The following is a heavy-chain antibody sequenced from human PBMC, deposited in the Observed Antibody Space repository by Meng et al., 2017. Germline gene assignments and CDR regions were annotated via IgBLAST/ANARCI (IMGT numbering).Heavy chain of an antibody. D-gene: IGHD3-3*01. Sequence: FTVHDECLSLVNTTPTLTATFLFSWVSVSKCGVGVGWIRQPPGKALEWLAFIYGDVDKRYSPSLKSRLTITKDTSKNQVVLTMTNMDPVDTATYYCARPRNDLLHFDYWGQGTLVTVSS. CDR3: ARPRNDLLHFDY. CDR2: IYGDVDK. J-gene: IGHJ4*02. CDR1: WVSVSKCGVG. V-gene: IGHV2-5*02.